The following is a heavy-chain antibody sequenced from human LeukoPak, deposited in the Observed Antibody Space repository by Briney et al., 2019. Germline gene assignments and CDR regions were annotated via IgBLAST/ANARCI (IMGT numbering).Heavy chain of an antibody. CDR1: GYTLTELS. D-gene: IGHD3-22*01. CDR2: FDPEDGET. CDR3: AKVGIRISLIVVVFTTADDWYFDL. J-gene: IGHJ2*01. V-gene: IGHV1-24*01. Sequence: GASVKVSCKVSGYTLTELSMHWVRQAPGKGLEWMGGFDPEDGETIYAQKFQGRVTMTEDTSTDTAYMELSSLRAEDTAVYYCAKVGIRISLIVVVFTTADDWYFDLWGRGTLVTVSS.